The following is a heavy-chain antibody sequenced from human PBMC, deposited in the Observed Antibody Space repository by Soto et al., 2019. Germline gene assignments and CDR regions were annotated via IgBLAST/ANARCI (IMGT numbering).Heavy chain of an antibody. V-gene: IGHV3-30*18. CDR2: ISYDGSNK. CDR3: AKDVGGSGWYNWFDP. CDR1: GFTFSSYG. D-gene: IGHD6-19*01. Sequence: QVQLVESGGGVVQPGRSLRLSCAASGFTFSSYGMHWARQAPGKGLEWVAVISYDGSNKYYADSVKGRFTISRDNSKNTLYLQMNSLRAEDTAVYYCAKDVGGSGWYNWFDPWGQGTLVTVSS. J-gene: IGHJ5*02.